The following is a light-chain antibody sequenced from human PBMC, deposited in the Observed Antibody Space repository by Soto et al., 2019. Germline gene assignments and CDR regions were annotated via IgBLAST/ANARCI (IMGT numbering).Light chain of an antibody. J-gene: IGLJ1*01. CDR1: SSNIGSNF. V-gene: IGLV1-47*02. Sequence: QSFLTQPPSASGTPGQRVTISCSGSSSNIGSNFVYWYQQLPGTAPKLLIYNNNQRPSGVPDRFSGFKSGTSASLAISGLRSEDEADFYCAAWDDSLRGRVFGTGTKVTVL. CDR2: NNN. CDR3: AAWDDSLRGRV.